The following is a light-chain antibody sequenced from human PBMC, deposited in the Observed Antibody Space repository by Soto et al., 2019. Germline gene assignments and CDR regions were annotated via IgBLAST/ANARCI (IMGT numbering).Light chain of an antibody. CDR2: LGS. Sequence: DIVMTQSPLSLAVTPGEPASIFCRSSQSLLHSDGFNSLDWYLQKPGQSPQLLIHLGSVRASGVPDRISGSGTGTDFTLKISRVEAEDVGVYYCMQGRQTPLTFGGGTKLEIK. CDR1: QSLLHSDGFNS. CDR3: MQGRQTPLT. J-gene: IGKJ4*01. V-gene: IGKV2-28*01.